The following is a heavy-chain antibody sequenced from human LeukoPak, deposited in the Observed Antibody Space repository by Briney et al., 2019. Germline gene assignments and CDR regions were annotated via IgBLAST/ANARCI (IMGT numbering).Heavy chain of an antibody. CDR3: ATGRDSYKTGH. J-gene: IGHJ4*02. Sequence: SETLSLTCTVSGGSISSYYWSWIRQPPGKGLEWIGYIYYSGTTNHNPSLKSRVTISVDTSKNQFSLKLSSVTAADTAVYYCATGRDSYKTGHWGQGTLVTVSS. CDR2: IYYSGTT. CDR1: GGSISSYY. D-gene: IGHD5-24*01. V-gene: IGHV4-59*01.